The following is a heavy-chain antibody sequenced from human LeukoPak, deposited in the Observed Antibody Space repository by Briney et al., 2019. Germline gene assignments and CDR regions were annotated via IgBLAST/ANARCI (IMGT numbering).Heavy chain of an antibody. CDR1: GFTFINAW. D-gene: IGHD3-10*01. J-gene: IGHJ4*02. V-gene: IGHV3-15*01. Sequence: GGSLRLSCAASGFTFINAWMNWVRQAPGKGLEWVGRIKSKGDGGTTDYAAPVEGRFTISRDDSKNTLHLQMNSLETEDTAVYYCTTDPPYYYGSGSPRYFDYWGQGTLVTVSS. CDR2: IKSKGDGGTT. CDR3: TTDPPYYYGSGSPRYFDY.